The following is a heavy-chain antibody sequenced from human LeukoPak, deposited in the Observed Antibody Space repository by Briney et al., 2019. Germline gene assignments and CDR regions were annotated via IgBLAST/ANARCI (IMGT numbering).Heavy chain of an antibody. D-gene: IGHD3-3*01. V-gene: IGHV1-8*01. CDR1: GYSFNIYD. Sequence: ASVKVPCKASGYSFNIYDINWVRQAPGQGLEGMGWMSPNSVSATYAHTFEGRVTMTRNISITTTYMELSSLRSEDTAVYYCARVTHYDFWSGYHYLDVWGKGTTVTVSS. CDR2: MSPNSVSA. CDR3: ARVTHYDFWSGYHYLDV. J-gene: IGHJ6*03.